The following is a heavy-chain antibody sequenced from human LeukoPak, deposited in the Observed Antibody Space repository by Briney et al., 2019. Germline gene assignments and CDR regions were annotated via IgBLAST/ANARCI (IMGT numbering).Heavy chain of an antibody. CDR3: AKVRTMIVVVITLFDY. V-gene: IGHV3-23*01. CDR1: GFTFSSYA. D-gene: IGHD3-22*01. J-gene: IGHJ4*02. CDR2: ISGSGGST. Sequence: QPGGSLRLSCAASGFTFSSYAMSWVRQAPGKGLEWVSAISGSGGSTYYADSVKGRFTISRDNSKNTLYLQMNSLRAEDTAVYYCAKVRTMIVVVITLFDYWGQGTLVTVSS.